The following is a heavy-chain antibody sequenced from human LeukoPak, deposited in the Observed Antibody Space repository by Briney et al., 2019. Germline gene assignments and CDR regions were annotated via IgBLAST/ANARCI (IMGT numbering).Heavy chain of an antibody. CDR1: GGSISSYY. V-gene: IGHV4-59*01. Sequence: SETLSLTCTVSGGSISSYYWSWVRQPPGKGLEWIGYIYYSGSTNYNPSLKSRVTISVDTSKNQFSLKLSSVTAADTAVYYCARMTTVTTGADYWGQGTLVTVSS. CDR3: ARMTTVTTGADY. D-gene: IGHD4-17*01. J-gene: IGHJ4*02. CDR2: IYYSGST.